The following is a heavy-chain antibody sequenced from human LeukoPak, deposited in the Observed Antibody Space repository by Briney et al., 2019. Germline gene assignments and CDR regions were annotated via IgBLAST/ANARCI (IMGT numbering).Heavy chain of an antibody. Sequence: GGSLRLSCAASGFTFSTYGMSWVRQAPGKGLEWVSIVSGGGVNTYYVDSVKGRFTISRDNSTNTLYLQMNSLRVEDTAVYYCAKGHTDYGTGFDLWGQGTLLIVSS. V-gene: IGHV3-23*01. CDR2: VSGGGVNT. CDR1: GFTFSTYG. J-gene: IGHJ4*02. D-gene: IGHD4/OR15-4a*01. CDR3: AKGHTDYGTGFDL.